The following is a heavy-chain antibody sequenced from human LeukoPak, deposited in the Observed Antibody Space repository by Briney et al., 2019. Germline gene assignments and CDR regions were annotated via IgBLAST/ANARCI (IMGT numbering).Heavy chain of an antibody. CDR2: INSDETSS. J-gene: IGHJ6*03. CDR3: ARGPVYYYYMDV. CDR1: GFTFSIYW. Sequence: GGSLRLSREASGFTFSIYWMHWVRQVPGQGLVWVSQINSDETSSTYADSVKGRFTISRDNAKNTLYLQMNSLRAEDTAVYYCARGPVYYYYMDVWGKGTTVTVSS. V-gene: IGHV3-74*01.